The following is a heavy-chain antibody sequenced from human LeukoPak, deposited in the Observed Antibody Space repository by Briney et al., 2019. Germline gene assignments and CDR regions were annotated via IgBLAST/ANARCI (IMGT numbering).Heavy chain of an antibody. CDR2: IYYSGST. Sequence: KSSETLSLTCTVSGGSISSSSYYWGWIRQPPGKGLEWIGSIYYSGSTYYNPSLKSRVTISVDTSKNQFSLKLSSVTAADTAVYYCARDYVPRFWNYGLIFDYWGQGTLVTASS. J-gene: IGHJ4*02. V-gene: IGHV4-39*07. CDR3: ARDYVPRFWNYGLIFDY. CDR1: GGSISSSSYY. D-gene: IGHD1-7*01.